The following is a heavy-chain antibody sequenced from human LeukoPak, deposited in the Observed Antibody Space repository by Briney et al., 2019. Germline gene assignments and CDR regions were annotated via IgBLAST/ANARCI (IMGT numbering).Heavy chain of an antibody. CDR1: GGSISSNY. CDR2: INHSGST. CDR3: ARGGIAVAGTQGEPDTGTTAWFDP. V-gene: IGHV4-34*01. J-gene: IGHJ5*02. D-gene: IGHD6-19*01. Sequence: SSETLSLTCIVSGGSISSNYWSWIRQPPGKGLEWIGEINHSGSTNYNPSLKSRVTISVDTSKNQFSLKLSSVTAADTAVYYCARGGIAVAGTQGEPDTGTTAWFDPWGQGTLVTVSS.